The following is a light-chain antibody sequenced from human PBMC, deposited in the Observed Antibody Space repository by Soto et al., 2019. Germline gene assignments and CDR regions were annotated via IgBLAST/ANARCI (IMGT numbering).Light chain of an antibody. V-gene: IGKV3-20*01. Sequence: EIVLTQSPGTLSLSPGERATLSCRASQSVSSSYLAWCQQKPGQAPRLLIYGASSRATGIPDRFSGSGSGTDFTLTNGRLEPEVFAVYYCQQYGSSPRTFGHGTKVDIK. CDR2: GAS. CDR1: QSVSSSY. CDR3: QQYGSSPRT. J-gene: IGKJ1*01.